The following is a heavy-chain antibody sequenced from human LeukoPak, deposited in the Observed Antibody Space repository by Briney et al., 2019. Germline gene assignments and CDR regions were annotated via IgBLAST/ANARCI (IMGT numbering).Heavy chain of an antibody. CDR3: AGYGGDWHPES. J-gene: IGHJ4*02. V-gene: IGHV4-34*01. CDR1: GPFETYY. Sequence: SETLSLTCAVYGPFETYYWTLVRQPPGKGLERIGEITYRGNTNYNPSLESRLRISVDRTKQQFYLTLTSVTAADTAVYYCAGYGGDWHPESWGQGTLVTISS. D-gene: IGHD2-21*02. CDR2: ITYRGNT.